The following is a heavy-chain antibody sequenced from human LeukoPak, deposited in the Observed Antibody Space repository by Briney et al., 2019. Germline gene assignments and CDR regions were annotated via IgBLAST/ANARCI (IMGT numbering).Heavy chain of an antibody. D-gene: IGHD3-10*01. CDR3: AKGRILWFGEQSDFDY. J-gene: IGHJ4*02. V-gene: IGHV3-23*01. CDR1: GFTFTKYG. CDR2: ISDSGAYT. Sequence: GGSLRLSCAASGFTFTKYGMSWVRQAPGKGLERISTISDSGAYTYYADFVKGRFTVSRDNSKNMVFLEVNSLRAEDTATYFCAKGRILWFGEQSDFDYWGQGTLVTVSS.